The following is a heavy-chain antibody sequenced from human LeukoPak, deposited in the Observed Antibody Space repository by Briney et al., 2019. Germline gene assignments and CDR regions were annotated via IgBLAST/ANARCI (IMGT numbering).Heavy chain of an antibody. CDR3: ARPAQYCSGGSCYFDY. J-gene: IGHJ4*02. V-gene: IGHV3-48*02. CDR1: GFTFSSYS. CDR2: ISSSSSTI. Sequence: GGSLRLSCAASGFTFSSYSMNWVRQAPGKGLEWVSYISSSSSTIYYADSVKGRFTISRDNAKNSLYLQMNSLRDEDTAVYYCARPAQYCSGGSCYFDYWGLGTLVTVSS. D-gene: IGHD2-15*01.